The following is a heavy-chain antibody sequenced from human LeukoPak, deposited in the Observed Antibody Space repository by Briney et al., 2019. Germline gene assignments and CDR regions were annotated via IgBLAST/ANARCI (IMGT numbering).Heavy chain of an antibody. CDR3: ARTVAGRANYYYGMDV. CDR2: IIPILGIA. Sequence: SVKASCKASGGTFSSYAISWVRQAPGQGLEWMGRIIPILGIANYAQKFQGRVTITADKSTSTAYMELSSLRSEDTAVYYCARTVAGRANYYYGMDVWGQGTTVTVSS. D-gene: IGHD6-19*01. CDR1: GGTFSSYA. J-gene: IGHJ6*02. V-gene: IGHV1-69*04.